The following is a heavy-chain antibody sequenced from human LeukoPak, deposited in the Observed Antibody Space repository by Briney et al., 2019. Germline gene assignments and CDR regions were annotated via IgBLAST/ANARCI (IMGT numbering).Heavy chain of an antibody. Sequence: SETLSLTCTVSGDSVSSGGYCWNWFRQHPGKGLEWIGYIYSSGGTFYNPSLKSRVTISVDTSKNQFSLKLGSVTAADTALYYCASSEAPITPPPYGMGVWGQGTKVTVSS. V-gene: IGHV4-31*03. J-gene: IGHJ6*02. CDR3: ASSEAPITPPPYGMGV. CDR1: GDSVSSGGYC. D-gene: IGHD5-12*01. CDR2: IYSSGGT.